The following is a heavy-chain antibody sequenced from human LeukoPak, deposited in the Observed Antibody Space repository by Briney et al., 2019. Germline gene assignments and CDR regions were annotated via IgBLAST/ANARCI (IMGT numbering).Heavy chain of an antibody. Sequence: SETLSLTCAVYGASFSGYYWSWIRQPPGKGLEWIGEINQSGSINHNPSLKSRVSISADTSKKQFSLKVNSVTAVDTAVYYCARGGARGIAAAGSLDYWGQGTLVTVSS. CDR3: ARGGARGIAAAGSLDY. J-gene: IGHJ4*02. D-gene: IGHD6-13*01. CDR2: INQSGSI. CDR1: GASFSGYY. V-gene: IGHV4-34*01.